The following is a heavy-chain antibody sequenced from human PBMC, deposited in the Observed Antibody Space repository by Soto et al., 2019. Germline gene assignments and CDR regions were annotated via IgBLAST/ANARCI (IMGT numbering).Heavy chain of an antibody. V-gene: IGHV1-69*04. Sequence: ASVKVSCKASGGTFSSYTISWVLQAPGQGLEWMGRIIPILGIANYAQKFQGRVTITADKSTSTAYMELSSLRSEDTAVYSCARDSRGAALYRYFDDWGQGTLVTVSS. D-gene: IGHD2-8*01. CDR1: GGTFSSYT. CDR3: ARDSRGAALYRYFDD. J-gene: IGHJ4*02. CDR2: IIPILGIA.